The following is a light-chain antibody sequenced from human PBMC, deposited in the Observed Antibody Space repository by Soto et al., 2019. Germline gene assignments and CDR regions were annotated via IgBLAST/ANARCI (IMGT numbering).Light chain of an antibody. CDR3: MQALQTPIT. Sequence: DIVMTQSPVFLPVTPGVAAAISCRSSRSLRNSNVNNYLHWYLQKPGQSPQPLIYLGSNRASGAPDRFSGSGSGTDFTLKISRVEAEDVGVYYCMQALQTPITFGQGTRLEIK. J-gene: IGKJ5*01. CDR2: LGS. V-gene: IGKV2-28*01. CDR1: RSLRNSNVNNY.